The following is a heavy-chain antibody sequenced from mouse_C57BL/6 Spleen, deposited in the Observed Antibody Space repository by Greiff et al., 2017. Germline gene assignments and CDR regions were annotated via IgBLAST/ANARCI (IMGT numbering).Heavy chain of an antibody. V-gene: IGHV1-26*01. CDR2: INPNNGGT. CDR3: ARSRSLDY. Sequence: EVQLQQSGPELVKPGASVKISCKASGYTFTDYYMNWVKQSHGKSLEWIGDINPNNGGTSYNQKFKGKATLTVDKSSSTAYMELRSLTSEDSAVYYCARSRSLDYWGQGTTLTVSS. CDR1: GYTFTDYY. J-gene: IGHJ2*01.